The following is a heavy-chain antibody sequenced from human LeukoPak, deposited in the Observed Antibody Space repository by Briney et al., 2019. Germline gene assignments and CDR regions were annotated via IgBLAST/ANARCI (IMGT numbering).Heavy chain of an antibody. CDR2: MNPNSGNT. V-gene: IGHV1-8*01. Sequence: GASVKVSCKASGYTFTSYDINWVRQATGQGLEWMGWMNPNSGNTGYAQKFQGRVTMTRNTSISTAYMELSSLRSADTAVYYCARGGVLWFGELGFAFDIWGQGTMVTVSS. D-gene: IGHD3-10*01. J-gene: IGHJ3*02. CDR3: ARGGVLWFGELGFAFDI. CDR1: GYTFTSYD.